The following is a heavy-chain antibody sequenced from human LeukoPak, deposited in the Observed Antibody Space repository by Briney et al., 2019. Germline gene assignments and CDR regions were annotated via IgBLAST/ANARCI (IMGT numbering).Heavy chain of an antibody. Sequence: GGSLRLSCTGSGFTFSSSSMNWVRQAPGKGLEWVSSISGSSTYIYYADSVKGRFTISRDNAKSSLYLQMTSLSAEDTAVYYCARGAGARAHDYWGQGTLVTVSS. V-gene: IGHV3-21*06. CDR2: ISGSSTYI. J-gene: IGHJ4*02. CDR3: ARGAGARAHDY. D-gene: IGHD1-14*01. CDR1: GFTFSSSS.